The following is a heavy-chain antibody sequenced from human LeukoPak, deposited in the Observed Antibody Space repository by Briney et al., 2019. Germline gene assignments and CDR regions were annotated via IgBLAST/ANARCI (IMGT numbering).Heavy chain of an antibody. CDR1: GYTFNSYG. D-gene: IGHD3-9*01. CDR3: ARDHEYYDILTGPAPSKRVNWFDP. CDR2: ISAYNGNT. Sequence: GASVKVSCKASGYTFNSYGISWVRQAPGQGLEWMGWISAYNGNTNYAQKLQGRVTMTTDTSTSTAYMELKSLRSDDTAVYYCARDHEYYDILTGPAPSKRVNWFDPWGQGTLVTVSS. J-gene: IGHJ5*02. V-gene: IGHV1-18*01.